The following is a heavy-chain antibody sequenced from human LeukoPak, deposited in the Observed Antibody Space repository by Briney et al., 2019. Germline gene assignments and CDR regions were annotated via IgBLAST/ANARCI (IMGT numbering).Heavy chain of an antibody. CDR2: ISGSGGST. CDR1: GFTFSSYA. D-gene: IGHD6-13*01. V-gene: IGHV3-23*01. J-gene: IGHJ6*02. CDR3: AKDPNSSSRYWPVYYYGMDV. Sequence: GGSLRLSCAASGFTFSSYAMSWVRQAPGKGLEWVSAISGSGGSTYYADSVKGRFTISRDNSKNTLYLQMNSLRAEDTAVYYCAKDPNSSSRYWPVYYYGMDVWGQGTTVTVSS.